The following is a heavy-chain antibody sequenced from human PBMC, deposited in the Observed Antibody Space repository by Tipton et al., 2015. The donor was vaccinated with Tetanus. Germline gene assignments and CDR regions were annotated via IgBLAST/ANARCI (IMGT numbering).Heavy chain of an antibody. CDR1: GFTFSGFTFTNAC. Sequence: SLRLSCAASGFTFSGFTFTNACMSWVRQAPGKALEWVGRIKSKIDGGAIDYAAPMEGRFTFSRDESKNTVFMEMNGLKTEDTAVYCCTTSGLGAFGGDYWGQGTLVAVSS. D-gene: IGHD3-16*01. J-gene: IGHJ4*02. CDR3: TTSGLGAFGGDY. V-gene: IGHV3-15*01. CDR2: IKSKIDGGAI.